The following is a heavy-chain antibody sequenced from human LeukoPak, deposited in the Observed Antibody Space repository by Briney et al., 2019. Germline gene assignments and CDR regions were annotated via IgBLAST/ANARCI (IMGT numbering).Heavy chain of an antibody. V-gene: IGHV4-31*03. Sequence: PSQTLSLTCTVSGGSISSGGYYWSWIRQHPGKGLEWIGYIYYSGSTYYNPSLKSRVTISVDTSKSQFSLKLSSVTAADTAVYYCARATGYCSSTSCYEDWFGPWGQGTLVTVSS. D-gene: IGHD2-2*03. CDR2: IYYSGST. J-gene: IGHJ5*02. CDR1: GGSISSGGYY. CDR3: ARATGYCSSTSCYEDWFGP.